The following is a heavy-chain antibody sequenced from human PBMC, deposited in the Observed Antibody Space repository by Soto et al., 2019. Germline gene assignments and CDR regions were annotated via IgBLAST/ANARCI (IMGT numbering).Heavy chain of an antibody. CDR3: ARGDGRGSSGFYYYYGMDV. CDR1: VFTFTTYF. J-gene: IGHJ6*02. Sequence: QVQLVQSGAEVKTPGASLKVSCKESVFTFTTYFFNWERQAPRQGLEWMGIISPSDGSTNYVQSLQGRVTMTSDTSTSTVYMELSSLRSEDTAVYYCARGDGRGSSGFYYYYGMDVWGHGTTVTVSS. CDR2: ISPSDGST. V-gene: IGHV1-46*01. D-gene: IGHD6-25*01.